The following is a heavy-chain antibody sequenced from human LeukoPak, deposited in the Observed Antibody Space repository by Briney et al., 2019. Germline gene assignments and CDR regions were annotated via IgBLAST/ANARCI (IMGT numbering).Heavy chain of an antibody. V-gene: IGHV4-59*01. CDR2: VYYTGST. CDR1: DGSISNYY. J-gene: IGHJ4*02. Sequence: SETLSLTCPVSDGSISNYYYWPWIRQPPGKGLEWIGYVYYTGSTNFNPSLKSRVTMSLDTSRNQFSLKLTSLTAADTAVYYCARGAMATTPFFDYWGQGSLVTVSS. D-gene: IGHD5-24*01. CDR3: ARGAMATTPFFDY.